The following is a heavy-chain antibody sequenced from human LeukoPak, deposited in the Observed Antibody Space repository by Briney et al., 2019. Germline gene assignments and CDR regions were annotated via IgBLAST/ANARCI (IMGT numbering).Heavy chain of an antibody. D-gene: IGHD6-19*01. CDR3: AKDGSSDWYDYFDY. J-gene: IGHJ4*02. Sequence: QPGGSLRLSCAASGFTFSNYVMSWVRQAPGKGLEWVSAISGGGGSPHYADSVKGRFTISRDNSKNTLYLQMSSLRAEDTAVYYCAKDGSSDWYDYFDYWGQGTLVTVSS. CDR2: ISGGGGSP. V-gene: IGHV3-23*01. CDR1: GFTFSNYV.